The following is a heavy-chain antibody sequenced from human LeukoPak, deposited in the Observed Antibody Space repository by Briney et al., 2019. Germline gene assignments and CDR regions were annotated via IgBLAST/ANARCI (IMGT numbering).Heavy chain of an antibody. CDR3: AREPTSMGSDY. Sequence: GGSLRLSCTASGFTFSTYSMTWVRQAPGKGLEWVSSISDSSTYIYYTDSVKGRFTISRDNAKNSLYLQMNSLRTDDAAVYYCAREPTSMGSDYWGQGTLVTVSS. V-gene: IGHV3-21*01. CDR2: ISDSSTYI. CDR1: GFTFSTYS. D-gene: IGHD5-18*01. J-gene: IGHJ4*02.